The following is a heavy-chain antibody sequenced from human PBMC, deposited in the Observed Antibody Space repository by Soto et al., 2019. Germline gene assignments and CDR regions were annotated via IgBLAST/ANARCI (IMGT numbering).Heavy chain of an antibody. CDR2: IYHSGST. CDR1: GYSISSGYY. CDR3: ARVEASSSHDY. D-gene: IGHD6-13*01. Sequence: SETLSLTCAVSGYSISSGYYWGWIRQPPGKGLEWIGSIYHSGSTYYNPSLKSRVTISVDTSKNQFSLKLSSVTAADTAVYYCARVEASSSHDYRGQGTLVTVSS. V-gene: IGHV4-38-2*01. J-gene: IGHJ4*02.